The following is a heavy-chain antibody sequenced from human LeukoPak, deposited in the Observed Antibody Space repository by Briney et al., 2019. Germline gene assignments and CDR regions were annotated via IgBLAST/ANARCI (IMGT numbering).Heavy chain of an antibody. D-gene: IGHD3-10*01. V-gene: IGHV3-48*02. J-gene: IGHJ4*02. CDR1: GFTFSSYS. Sequence: GGSLRLSCAASGFTFSSYSMNWVRRAPGKGLEWVSYVSSSSSTIYYADSVKGRFTISRDNAKNSLYLQMNSLRDEDTAVYYCARGGPLLWPDFDYWGQGTLVTVSS. CDR3: ARGGPLLWPDFDY. CDR2: VSSSSSTI.